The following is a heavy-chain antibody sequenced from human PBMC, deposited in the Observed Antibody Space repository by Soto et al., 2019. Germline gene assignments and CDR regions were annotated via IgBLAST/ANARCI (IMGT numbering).Heavy chain of an antibody. J-gene: IGHJ4*02. Sequence: SETLSLTCTVSGYSISSGYYWGWIRQPPGKGLEWIGSIYHSGSTYYNPSLKSRVTISVDTSKNQFSLKLSSVTAADTAVYYCARAWDGYNFDYWGQGTLVTVSS. CDR1: GYSISSGYY. V-gene: IGHV4-38-2*02. CDR3: ARAWDGYNFDY. D-gene: IGHD5-12*01. CDR2: IYHSGST.